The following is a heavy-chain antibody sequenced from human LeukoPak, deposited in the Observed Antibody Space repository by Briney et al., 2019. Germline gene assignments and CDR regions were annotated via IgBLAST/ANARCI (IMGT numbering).Heavy chain of an antibody. J-gene: IGHJ4*02. V-gene: IGHV3-23*01. Sequence: GGSLRLSCAASGFTFKNYGMSWVRQAPGKGLEWVSAICTSGDCTYYGDSVKGRFTISRDNSKNTLYLQMNSLRAEDTGVYYCAKDKEGSGFSFDYWGQGTLVTVSS. CDR1: GFTFKNYG. CDR2: ICTSGDCT. D-gene: IGHD6-19*01. CDR3: AKDKEGSGFSFDY.